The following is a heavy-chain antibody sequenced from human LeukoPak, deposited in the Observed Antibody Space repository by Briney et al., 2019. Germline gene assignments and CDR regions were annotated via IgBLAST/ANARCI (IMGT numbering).Heavy chain of an antibody. V-gene: IGHV3-53*01. Sequence: GGSLRLSCAASGFTVSSNYMSWVRQAPGKGLEWVSVIYSGGSTYYADSVKGRFTIFRDNSKNTLYLQMNSLRAEDTAVYYCAKGSLGSWYYFDYWGQGTLVTVSS. CDR3: AKGSLGSWYYFDY. CDR1: GFTVSSNY. CDR2: IYSGGST. D-gene: IGHD6-13*01. J-gene: IGHJ4*02.